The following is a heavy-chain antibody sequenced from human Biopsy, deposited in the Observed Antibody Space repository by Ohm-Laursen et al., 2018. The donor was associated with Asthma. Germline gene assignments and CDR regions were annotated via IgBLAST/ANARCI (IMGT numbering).Heavy chain of an antibody. CDR1: GGTFNTYV. CDR2: INSVFGTT. CDR3: ARKAGSCISRTCYSLVF. D-gene: IGHD2-2*01. Sequence: SSVKISCKSLGGTFNTYVIGWVRQAPGQGLEWMGGINSVFGTTTYPQKFQDRVTITADDSTSTVYMELSSLRSEDTAVYYCARKAGSCISRTCYSLVFWGQGTLVTVSS. V-gene: IGHV1-69*01. J-gene: IGHJ4*02.